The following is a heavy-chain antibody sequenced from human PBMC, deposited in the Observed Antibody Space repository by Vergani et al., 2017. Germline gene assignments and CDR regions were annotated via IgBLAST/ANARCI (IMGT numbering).Heavy chain of an antibody. CDR2: INHSGST. D-gene: IGHD3-10*01. CDR3: ARGRSMVRGVIRWFDP. J-gene: IGHJ5*02. Sequence: QVQLQPWGAGLLKPSETLSLTCAVYGGSFSGYYWSWIRQPPGKGLEWIGEINHSGSTNYNPSLKSRVTISVDTSKNQFSLKLSSVTAADTAVYYCARGRSMVRGVIRWFDPWGQGTLVTVSS. V-gene: IGHV4-34*01. CDR1: GGSFSGYY.